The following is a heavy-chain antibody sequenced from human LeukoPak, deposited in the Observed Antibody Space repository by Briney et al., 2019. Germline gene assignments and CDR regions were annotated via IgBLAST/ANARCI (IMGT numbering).Heavy chain of an antibody. Sequence: GGSLRLSCAASGFTVSSNYMSWVRQAPGKGLEWVSVLYSGGSTYYADSVKGRFTISRDNSKNTLYLQMNSLRAEDTAVYYCAKDRSQTGYGSGSYYKPPPYGMDVWGQGTTVTVSS. CDR1: GFTVSSNY. V-gene: IGHV3-66*02. CDR2: LYSGGST. J-gene: IGHJ6*02. CDR3: AKDRSQTGYGSGSYYKPPPYGMDV. D-gene: IGHD3-10*01.